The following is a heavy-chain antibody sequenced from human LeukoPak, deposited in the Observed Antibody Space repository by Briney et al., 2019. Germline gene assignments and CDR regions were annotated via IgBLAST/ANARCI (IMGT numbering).Heavy chain of an antibody. CDR1: GFTFSSYG. D-gene: IGHD1-26*01. CDR3: ARSLRVGATSVDY. CDR2: IRYDGSNK. Sequence: GGSMRLSCAASGFTFSSYGMHWVRQAPGKWLEWVAFIRYDGSNKYYADSVKGRFTISRDNSKNTLYLQMNSLRAEDTAVYYCARSLRVGATSVDYWDQGTLVTVSS. V-gene: IGHV3-30*02. J-gene: IGHJ4*02.